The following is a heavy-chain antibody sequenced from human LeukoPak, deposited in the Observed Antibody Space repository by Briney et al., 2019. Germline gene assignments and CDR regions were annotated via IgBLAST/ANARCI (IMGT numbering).Heavy chain of an antibody. J-gene: IGHJ4*02. V-gene: IGHV1-69*13. D-gene: IGHD5-18*01. CDR2: IIPIVDTA. CDR3: ARARAHHTATEFDY. Sequence: GASVKVSCKASGGTFSSYAISWVRRAPGQGLEWVGEIIPIVDTADYAQKFQGRVTITADESTSTAYMELSSLRSEDTAVYYCARARAHHTATEFDYWGQGTLVTVSS. CDR1: GGTFSSYA.